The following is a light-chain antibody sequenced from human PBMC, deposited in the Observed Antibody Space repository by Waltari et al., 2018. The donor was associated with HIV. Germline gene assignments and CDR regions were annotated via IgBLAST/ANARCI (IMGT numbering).Light chain of an antibody. V-gene: IGLV2-8*01. J-gene: IGLJ3*02. CDR2: QVT. Sequence: QSALTQPPSASGSPGQSVPLSCTGSSSDVGAYNSVCWYQQHPGQAPKLTVYQVTKRPSGFPDRFSGSKSGNRASLTVSGLQADDEGLYYCSSYAGDNTFGVFGGGTKLTVL. CDR1: SSDVGAYNS. CDR3: SSYAGDNTFGV.